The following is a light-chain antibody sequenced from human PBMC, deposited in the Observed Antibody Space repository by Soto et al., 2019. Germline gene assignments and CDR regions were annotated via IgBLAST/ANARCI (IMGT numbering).Light chain of an antibody. J-gene: IGKJ1*01. CDR2: GAS. CDR1: QSVSSSY. V-gene: IGKV3-20*01. Sequence: EIVLTQSPGTLSLSPGERATLSCRASQSVSSSYLAWYQQKPGEAPRLLIYGASSRATGIPDRFSGSGSGTDVTLTISRLEPEDVAVYYCKQYGSTPGTFAQGTKVEIK. CDR3: KQYGSTPGT.